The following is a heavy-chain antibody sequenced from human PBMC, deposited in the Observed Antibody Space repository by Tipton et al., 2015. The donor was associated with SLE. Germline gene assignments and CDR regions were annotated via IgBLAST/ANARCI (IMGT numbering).Heavy chain of an antibody. CDR3: ARGEEDSGAFDI. CDR2: IYYSGST. J-gene: IGHJ3*02. V-gene: IGHV4-34*01. Sequence: TLSLTCAVYGGSFSGYYWSWIRQPPGKGLEWIGSIYYSGSTYYNPSLKSRVTISVDTSKNQFSLKLSSVTAADTAVYYCARGEEDSGAFDIWGQGTMVTVSS. D-gene: IGHD6-25*01. CDR1: GGSFSGYY.